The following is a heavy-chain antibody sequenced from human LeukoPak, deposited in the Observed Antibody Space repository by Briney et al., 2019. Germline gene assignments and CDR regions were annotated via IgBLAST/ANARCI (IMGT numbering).Heavy chain of an antibody. J-gene: IGHJ4*02. D-gene: IGHD6-13*01. V-gene: IGHV4-34*01. CDR1: GGSFSGYY. CDR3: ARGGIAAAE. CDR2: INHSGST. Sequence: SETLSLTCAVYGGSFSGYYWSWIRQPPGKGLEWIGEINHSGSTNYNPSLKSRVTISVDTSKNQFSLKLSSVTAADTAVYNCARGGIAAAEWGQGTLVTVSS.